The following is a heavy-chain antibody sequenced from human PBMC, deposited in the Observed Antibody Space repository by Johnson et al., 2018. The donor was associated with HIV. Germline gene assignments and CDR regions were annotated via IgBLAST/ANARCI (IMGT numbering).Heavy chain of an antibody. D-gene: IGHD4-17*01. CDR1: GFTFSSYA. J-gene: IGHJ3*02. CDR3: ARDKYGVPSGTFDI. Sequence: QVQLVESGGGVVQPGRSLRLSCAASGFTFSSYAMHWVRQAPGKGLEWVAVISYDGSNKYYADSVKGRFTIPRDNSKNTLYLQMNSLRAEDTAVYYCARDKYGVPSGTFDIWGQGTMVTVSS. CDR2: ISYDGSNK. V-gene: IGHV3-30-3*01.